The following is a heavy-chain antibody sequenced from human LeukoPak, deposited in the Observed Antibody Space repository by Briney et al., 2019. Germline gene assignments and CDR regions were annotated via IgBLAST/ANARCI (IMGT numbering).Heavy chain of an antibody. Sequence: GGSLRLSCAASGFTFSSYGMHWVRQAPGKGLEWVAVISYDGSNKYYADSVKGRFTISRDNSKNTLYLQMKSLRAEDPAVNYCAKGRAEGWAKTPIDYWGQGTRVTVSS. CDR2: ISYDGSNK. CDR3: AKGRAEGWAKTPIDY. V-gene: IGHV3-30*18. CDR1: GFTFSSYG. D-gene: IGHD5-24*01. J-gene: IGHJ4*02.